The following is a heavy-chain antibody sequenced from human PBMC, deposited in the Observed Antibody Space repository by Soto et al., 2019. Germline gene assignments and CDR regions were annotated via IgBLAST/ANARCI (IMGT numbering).Heavy chain of an antibody. CDR3: ARLEGLATISNYFDF. CDR2: IYYRGNT. J-gene: IGHJ4*02. D-gene: IGHD3-9*01. V-gene: IGHV4-39*01. CDR1: GDSINSDKYY. Sequence: SETLSLTCSVSGDSINSDKYYWGWIRQPPGKGLEWIGSIYYRGNTYYNPSLQTRVTISLDKSKSQFSLKLNSVTAADSAVYFCARLEGLATISNYFDFWGQGALVTVSS.